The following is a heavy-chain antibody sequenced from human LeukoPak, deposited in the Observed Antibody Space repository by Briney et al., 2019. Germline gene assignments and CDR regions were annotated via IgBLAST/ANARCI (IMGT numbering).Heavy chain of an antibody. D-gene: IGHD3-22*01. V-gene: IGHV1-2*02. CDR3: ARTYYDSSGSFDY. CDR1: GYTFTGYY. CDR2: INPNSGGT. J-gene: IGHJ4*02. Sequence: ASVKVSCKASGYTFTGYYMNWVRQAPGQGLEWMGWINPNSGGTNYAQKFQGRVTMTRDTSISTAYMELSRLRSDDTAVYYCARTYYDSSGSFDYGGQGTLVTVSS.